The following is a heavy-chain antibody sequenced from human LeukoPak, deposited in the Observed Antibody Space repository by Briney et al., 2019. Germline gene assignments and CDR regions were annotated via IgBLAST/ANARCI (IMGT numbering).Heavy chain of an antibody. CDR3: ARGYSYAYPLDY. J-gene: IGHJ4*02. V-gene: IGHV3-53*01. Sequence: GGSLRLSCAASGFTFSSYWMSWVRQAPGKGLEWVSLIYAGGSTYYADSVKGRFTISRDDSKNTVYLQMNSLRAEDTAVYYCARGYSYAYPLDYWGQGTLVTVSS. CDR1: GFTFSSYW. CDR2: IYAGGST. D-gene: IGHD5-18*01.